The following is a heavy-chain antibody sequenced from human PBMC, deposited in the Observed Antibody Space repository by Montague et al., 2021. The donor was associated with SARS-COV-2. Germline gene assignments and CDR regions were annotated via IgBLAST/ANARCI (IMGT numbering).Heavy chain of an antibody. J-gene: IGHJ4*02. V-gene: IGHV4-4*02. CDR2: IYHSGSP. Sequence: SETLSLTCTVSGDSISRSNWWTWVRQPPGKGLEWIGEIYHSGSPNYNPSLKSRVTISVDRSKSQFSLNLRSVTAADTAAYYCARKTIYFDYWGQGTLVTVSS. CDR1: GDSISRSNW. D-gene: IGHD1/OR15-1a*01. CDR3: ARKTIYFDY.